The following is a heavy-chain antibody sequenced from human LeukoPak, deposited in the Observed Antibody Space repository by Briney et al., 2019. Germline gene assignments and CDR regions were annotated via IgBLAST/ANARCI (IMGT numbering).Heavy chain of an antibody. J-gene: IGHJ4*02. V-gene: IGHV4-59*01. CDR1: GGSISSYY. CDR3: ARGAVAQDY. Sequence: TSETLSLTXTVSGGSISSYYWSWTRQPPGKGLEWIGYIYYSGSTNYNPSLKSRVTISVDTSKNQFSLKLSSVTAADTAVYYCARGAVAQDYWGQGTLVTVSS. D-gene: IGHD6-19*01. CDR2: IYYSGST.